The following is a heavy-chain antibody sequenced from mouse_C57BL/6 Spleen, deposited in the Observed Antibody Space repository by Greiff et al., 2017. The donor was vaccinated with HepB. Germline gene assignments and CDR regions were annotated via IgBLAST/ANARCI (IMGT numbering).Heavy chain of an antibody. V-gene: IGHV1-18*01. D-gene: IGHD2-3*01. J-gene: IGHJ2*01. CDR3: EKCYVGYGAFDY. CDR2: INPNNGGT. CDR1: GYTFTDYN. Sequence: VQLQQSGPELVKPGASVKIPCKASGYTFTDYNMDWVKQSHGKSLEWIGDINPNNGGTIYNQKFKGKATLTVDKSSSTAYMELRSLTSEDTAVYYCEKCYVGYGAFDYWGQGTTLTVSA.